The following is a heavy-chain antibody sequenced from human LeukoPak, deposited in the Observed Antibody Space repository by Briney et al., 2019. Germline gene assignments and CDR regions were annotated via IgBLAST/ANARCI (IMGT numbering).Heavy chain of an antibody. CDR1: GYTFTSYY. CDR3: ARGDILTGYYIFKSSRPAANFDY. J-gene: IGHJ4*02. Sequence: GASVKVSCKASGYTFTSYYMHWVRQAPGQGLEWMGIINPSGGSTSYAQKFHGRVTMTRDTSTSTVYMELSSLRSEDTAVYYCARGDILTGYYIFKSSRPAANFDYWGQGTLVTVSS. D-gene: IGHD3-9*01. V-gene: IGHV1-46*01. CDR2: INPSGGST.